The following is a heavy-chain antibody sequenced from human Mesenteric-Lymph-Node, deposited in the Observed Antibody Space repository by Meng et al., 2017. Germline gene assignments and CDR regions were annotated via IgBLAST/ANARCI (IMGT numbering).Heavy chain of an antibody. D-gene: IGHD1-26*01. Sequence: QAKLVESRGGVVKPVGSPRLSCLVSGFPFSYYYKSWMRQAPWNGLGWVSYISSSGSTIYYADSVKGRLTISRDNAKNSLYLQMNSLRAEDTAVYYCARSLPYSGSYYGDYWGQGTLVTVSS. J-gene: IGHJ4*02. V-gene: IGHV3-11*01. CDR3: ARSLPYSGSYYGDY. CDR1: GFPFSYYY. CDR2: ISSSGSTI.